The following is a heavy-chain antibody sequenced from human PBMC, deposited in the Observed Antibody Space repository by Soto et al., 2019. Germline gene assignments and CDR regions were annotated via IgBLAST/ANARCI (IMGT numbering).Heavy chain of an antibody. Sequence: LSLTCTVSGGSISSGDYYWSWIRQPPGKGLEWIGYIYYSGSTYYNPSLKSRVTISVDTSKNQFSLKLSSVTAADTAVYYCARVSLGNYEGYFDYWGQGTLVTVSS. CDR2: IYYSGST. D-gene: IGHD4-4*01. CDR3: ARVSLGNYEGYFDY. CDR1: GGSISSGDYY. J-gene: IGHJ4*02. V-gene: IGHV4-30-4*01.